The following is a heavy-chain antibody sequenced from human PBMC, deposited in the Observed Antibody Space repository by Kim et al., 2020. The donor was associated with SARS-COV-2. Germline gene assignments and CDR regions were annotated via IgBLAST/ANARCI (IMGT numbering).Heavy chain of an antibody. D-gene: IGHD1-26*01. CDR2: VFQSGRT. V-gene: IGHV4-59*13. CDR3: ARKLGISGIDF. Sequence: SETLSLTCSVSGASINTFYWSWLRQAPGKGLEWIGYVFQSGRTKYNPYLKSRATISLDTTKNHVSLKLKSVTAADTAIYFCARKLGISGIDF. CDR1: GASINTFY. J-gene: IGHJ1*01.